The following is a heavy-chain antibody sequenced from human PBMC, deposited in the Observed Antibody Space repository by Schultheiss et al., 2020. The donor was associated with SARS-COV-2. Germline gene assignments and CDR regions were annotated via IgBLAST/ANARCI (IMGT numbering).Heavy chain of an antibody. CDR3: ARAVGQLWLPANWFDP. V-gene: IGHV4-34*01. CDR2: INHSGST. J-gene: IGHJ5*02. D-gene: IGHD5-18*01. Sequence: SETLSLTCTVSGGSFSGYYWSWIRQPPGKGLEWIGEINHSGSTNYNPSLKSRVTISVDTSKNQFSLKLSSVTAADTAVYYCARAVGQLWLPANWFDPWGQGTLVTVSS. CDR1: GGSFSGYY.